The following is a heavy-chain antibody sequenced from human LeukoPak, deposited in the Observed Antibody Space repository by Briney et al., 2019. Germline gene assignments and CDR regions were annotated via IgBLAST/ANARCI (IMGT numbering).Heavy chain of an antibody. CDR2: ISHSGST. CDR1: GGSFSGYY. CDR3: ARASVRATMVWYFDL. J-gene: IGHJ2*01. Sequence: SETLSLTCAVSGGSFSGYYWSWIRQPPGKGLEWIGEISHSGSTNYSPSLKSRVTISVDTSKNQSSLNLSSVTAADTAVYYCARASVRATMVWYFDLWGRGTLVTVSS. V-gene: IGHV4-34*01. D-gene: IGHD5-12*01.